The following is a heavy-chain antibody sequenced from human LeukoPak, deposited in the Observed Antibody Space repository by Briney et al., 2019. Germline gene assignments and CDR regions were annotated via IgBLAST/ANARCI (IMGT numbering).Heavy chain of an antibody. Sequence: ASVKVSCKASGYTFTGYYMHWVRQAPGQGLEWMGWINPNSGGTNYAQKFQGRVTMTRDTSISTAYMELSRLRSDDTAVYYCARDLKENGYNPYYFDYWGQGTLVTVSS. J-gene: IGHJ4*02. D-gene: IGHD5-24*01. V-gene: IGHV1-2*02. CDR1: GYTFTGYY. CDR3: ARDLKENGYNPYYFDY. CDR2: INPNSGGT.